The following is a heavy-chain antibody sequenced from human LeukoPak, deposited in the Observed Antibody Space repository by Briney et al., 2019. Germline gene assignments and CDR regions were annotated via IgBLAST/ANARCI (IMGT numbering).Heavy chain of an antibody. CDR1: GVTFSSYG. CDR3: ARGDYYGSRGDY. V-gene: IGHV3-33*08. J-gene: IGHJ4*02. CDR2: IWYDGSNK. Sequence: AGSLRLSCSASGVTFSSYGMHWVRQAPGKGLEGGAGIWYDGSNKYYAVSVQGRFTIFRDNSKNTLYLQMKSLRAEDTAVYYCARGDYYGSRGDYWGQGTLVTVSS. D-gene: IGHD3-10*01.